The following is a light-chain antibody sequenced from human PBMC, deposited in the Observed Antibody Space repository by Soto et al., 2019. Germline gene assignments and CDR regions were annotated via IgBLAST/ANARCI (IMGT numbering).Light chain of an antibody. CDR3: QQRSNWPPA. CDR1: QSVSSY. CDR2: DAS. Sequence: EIVLSQSPATLSLSPGERATLSCRASQSVSSYLAWYQQKPGQAPRLLIYDASNRTTGIPARFSGSESGTYFTLTISSLEPEDFAVYYCQQRSNWPPAFGPGTKVDIK. J-gene: IGKJ3*01. V-gene: IGKV3-11*01.